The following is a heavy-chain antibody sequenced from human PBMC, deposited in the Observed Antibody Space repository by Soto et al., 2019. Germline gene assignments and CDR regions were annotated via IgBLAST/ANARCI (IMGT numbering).Heavy chain of an antibody. CDR2: IDSNSGGT. D-gene: IGHD3-9*01. Sequence: ASVKVSCKASGYTFTGYDMHGVRQAPGAALEWIGWIDSNSGGTNYANKSQGRLGMTRDTSITTAYMELSRLRSDDTAVYYCDRDYDILTGYNSFHYWGQGTLVTVSS. CDR1: GYTFTGYD. V-gene: IGHV1-2*02. CDR3: DRDYDILTGYNSFHY. J-gene: IGHJ4*02.